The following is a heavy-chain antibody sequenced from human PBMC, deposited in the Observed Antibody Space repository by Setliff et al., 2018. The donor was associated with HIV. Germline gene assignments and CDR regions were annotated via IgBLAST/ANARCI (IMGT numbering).Heavy chain of an antibody. CDR1: GFSLSTSGVG. D-gene: IGHD4-17*01. J-gene: IGHJ4*02. V-gene: IGHV2-5*02. Sequence: SGPTGEPTQTLTLTCIFSGFSLSTSGVGVGWIRQPPGKALEWLALIYWDDDKHYSPSLKSRLTITKDTSKNQVVLKMANMDPVDTATYYCAHRAYYGEFGFWGQGTQVTVS. CDR2: IYWDDDK. CDR3: AHRAYYGEFGF.